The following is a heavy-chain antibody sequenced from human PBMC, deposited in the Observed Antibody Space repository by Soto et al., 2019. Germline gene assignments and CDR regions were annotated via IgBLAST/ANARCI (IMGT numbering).Heavy chain of an antibody. J-gene: IGHJ4*02. CDR1: GGTFNSYL. CDR2: SIPAFGTA. CDR3: ARGLDQPPVGLYFDT. Sequence: QVQLVQSGGEVKTPGSSVKVSCKTSGGTFNSYLIDWVRQAPGQGLEWMGGSIPAFGTAKYAQKFQGRVTITADKSTTTAYMELRTLTSEDTAVYYCARGLDQPPVGLYFDTWGQGTLVTVSS. V-gene: IGHV1-69*06. D-gene: IGHD2-2*01.